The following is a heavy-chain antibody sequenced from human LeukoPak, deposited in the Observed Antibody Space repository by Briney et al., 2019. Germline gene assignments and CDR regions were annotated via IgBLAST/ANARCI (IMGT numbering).Heavy chain of an antibody. D-gene: IGHD2-8*01. Sequence: SVKVSCKASGGTFSSYAISWVRQAPGQGREWMGRIIPIFGTANYAQKFQGRVTITTDESTSTAYMELSSLRSEDTAVYYCAGEVLLEYCTNGVCSAWFDPWGQGTLLTVSS. CDR2: IIPIFGTA. V-gene: IGHV1-69*05. CDR3: AGEVLLEYCTNGVCSAWFDP. J-gene: IGHJ5*02. CDR1: GGTFSSYA.